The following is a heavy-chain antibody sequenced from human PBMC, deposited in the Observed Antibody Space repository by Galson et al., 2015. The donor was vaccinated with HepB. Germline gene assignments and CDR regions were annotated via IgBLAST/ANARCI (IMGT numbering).Heavy chain of an antibody. D-gene: IGHD2-2*01. J-gene: IGHJ2*01. CDR3: ARRCSGTSCYSYWNFDL. Sequence: SETLSLTCTVSGGSIRSDYWSWIRLPPGKGLEWIGYVYNSGSTNYNPSLKSRVTISLDTSKNHLSLKLSSVTAADTAVYYCARRCSGTSCYSYWNFDLWGRGTLVTASS. V-gene: IGHV4-59*08. CDR2: VYNSGST. CDR1: GGSIRSDY.